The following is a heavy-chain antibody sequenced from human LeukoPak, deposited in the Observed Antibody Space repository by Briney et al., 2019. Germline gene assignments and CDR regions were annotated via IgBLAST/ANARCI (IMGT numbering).Heavy chain of an antibody. CDR3: ARARLDSSGRFDY. D-gene: IGHD3-22*01. CDR1: GGSISSYY. CDR2: TYYGGST. Sequence: SETLSLTCTVSGGSISSYYWSWIREPPGKGLECIRYTYYGGSTDYNPSLKSRVTISKDTSKTQFSLRLSSVTAADTAVYYCARARLDSSGRFDYWGQGTLVTVSS. V-gene: IGHV4-59*01. J-gene: IGHJ4*02.